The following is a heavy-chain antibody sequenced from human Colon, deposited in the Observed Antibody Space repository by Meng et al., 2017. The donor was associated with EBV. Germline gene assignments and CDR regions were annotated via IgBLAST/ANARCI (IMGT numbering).Heavy chain of an antibody. D-gene: IGHD1-26*01. CDR2: IDDSGST. V-gene: IGHV4-4*02. Sequence: GQRVGWGPGVGNASGTRSLTCGVSGVAISSNIRWTWVRQPPGKGLEWIGDIDDSGSTNYNPSLNSRISISLDKSKNHFSLKVNSVTAADTAVYYCARGKQDAWELLAYWGQGALVTVSS. J-gene: IGHJ4*02. CDR3: ARGKQDAWELLAY. CDR1: GVAISSNIR.